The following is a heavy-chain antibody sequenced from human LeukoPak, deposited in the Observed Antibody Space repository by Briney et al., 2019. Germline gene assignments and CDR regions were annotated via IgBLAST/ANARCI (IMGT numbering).Heavy chain of an antibody. J-gene: IGHJ4*02. V-gene: IGHV4-38-2*01. CDR3: AAQYKYGSGGTCWKDY. CDR2: IYHSGST. Sequence: TSETLSLTCAVSGYSISSGYYWGWIRQPPGKCLEWIGSIYHSGSTYYNPSLKSRVTISLDTSKNQFSLKLSSVTAADTAVHYCAAQYKYGSGGTCWKDYWGQGTLVTVSS. D-gene: IGHD2-15*01. CDR1: GYSISSGYY.